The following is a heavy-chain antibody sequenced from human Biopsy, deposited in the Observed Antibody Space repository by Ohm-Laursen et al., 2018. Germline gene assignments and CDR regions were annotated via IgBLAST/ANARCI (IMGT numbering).Heavy chain of an antibody. V-gene: IGHV4-4*07. D-gene: IGHD1-14*01. CDR3: ARDRDRRGWFDP. CDR1: GDSISNSY. J-gene: IGHJ5*02. CDR2: FYSSGSS. Sequence: SETLSLTCIVSGDSISNSYWTWIRQPAGKGLEWIGRFYSSGSSSYNPSLKSRVTMSIDASMNQFSLKLTSVTAADTAVYYCARDRDRRGWFDPWGQGTLVTVSS.